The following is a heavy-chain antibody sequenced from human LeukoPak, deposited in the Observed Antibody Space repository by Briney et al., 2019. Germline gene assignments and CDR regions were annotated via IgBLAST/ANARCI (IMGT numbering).Heavy chain of an antibody. CDR1: GFTFSRYG. CDR2: ISYDGSNK. V-gene: IGHV3-30*03. D-gene: IGHD3-3*01. Sequence: GGSLRLSCAASGFTFSRYGMSWVRQAPGKGLEWVAVISYDGSNKYYADSVKGRFTISRDNSKNTLYLQMNSLRAEDTAVYYCARIGPDFWSGYNYYYYYYGMDVWGQGTTVTVSS. CDR3: ARIGPDFWSGYNYYYYYYGMDV. J-gene: IGHJ6*02.